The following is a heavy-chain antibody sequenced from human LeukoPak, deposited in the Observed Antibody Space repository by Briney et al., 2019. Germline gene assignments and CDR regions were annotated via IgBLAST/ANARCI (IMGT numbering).Heavy chain of an antibody. CDR1: GGTFSSYA. D-gene: IGHD1-14*01. Sequence: SVTVSCKASGGTFSSYAISWVRQSPGQGLEWMGGIIPIFGTANYAQKFQGRVTITADESTSTAYMELSSLRSEDTAVYYCARDSSEFRNLIPHWGQGTLVTVSS. CDR3: ARDSSEFRNLIPH. V-gene: IGHV1-69*13. CDR2: IIPIFGTA. J-gene: IGHJ1*01.